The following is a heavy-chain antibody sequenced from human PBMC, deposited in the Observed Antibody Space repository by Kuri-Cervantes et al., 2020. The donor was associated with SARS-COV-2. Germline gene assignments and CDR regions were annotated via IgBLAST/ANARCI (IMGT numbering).Heavy chain of an antibody. V-gene: IGHV4-38-2*02. J-gene: IGHJ6*04. CDR3: ARDLFTIFGQHSVGV. CDR1: GYSIRSGYY. Sequence: GSLRLSCAVSGYSIRSGYYWGWIRQPPGKGLEWIGSMYHSGNTHYNPSLKSRVTISVDTSKNQFSLKLSSVTAADTAVYYCARDLFTIFGQHSVGVWGKGTTVTVSS. CDR2: MYHSGNT. D-gene: IGHD3-3*01.